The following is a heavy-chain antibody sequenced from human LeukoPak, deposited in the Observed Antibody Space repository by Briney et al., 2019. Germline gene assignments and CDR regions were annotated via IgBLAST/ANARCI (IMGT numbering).Heavy chain of an antibody. V-gene: IGHV3-21*01. D-gene: IGHD4-17*01. CDR1: GFTFSSYS. Sequence: GGSLRLSCAASGFTFSSYSMNWVRQAPGKGLEWVSSISSSSSYIYYADSVKGRFTISRDNAKNSLYLQMNGLRVEDTAVYYCARENTVTTWGDAFDIWGQGTMVTVSS. CDR2: ISSSSSYI. J-gene: IGHJ3*02. CDR3: ARENTVTTWGDAFDI.